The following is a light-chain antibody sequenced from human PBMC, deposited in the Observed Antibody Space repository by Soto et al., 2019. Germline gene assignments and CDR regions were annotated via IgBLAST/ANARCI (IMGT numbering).Light chain of an antibody. CDR2: DAS. CDR3: QQYKSYST. J-gene: IGKJ1*01. V-gene: IGKV1-5*01. CDR1: QSLNTR. Sequence: DIQLTQSPSTLSASVGDRVTLTCRASQSLNTRLAWYQQRPGKAPKLLIYDASTLESGVPSRFSGGGSGTEFTLTMNNLQPDDLATYICQQYKSYSTFGRGTKVDIK.